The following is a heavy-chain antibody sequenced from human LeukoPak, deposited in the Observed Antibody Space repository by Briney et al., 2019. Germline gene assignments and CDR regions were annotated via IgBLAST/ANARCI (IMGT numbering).Heavy chain of an antibody. V-gene: IGHV5-51*01. CDR3: TRRGYSSGWSSYYMDV. D-gene: IGHD6-19*01. J-gene: IGHJ6*04. CDR1: GYSFTSYW. Sequence: GEFLKISCKGAGYSFTSYWIGWVRQMPGKGLEWMGVIYPGDSHTRYSPSFQGQVTISADKSISTAYLQWNSLKASDTAIYYCTRRGYSSGWSSYYMDVWGKGTTVTISS. CDR2: IYPGDSHT.